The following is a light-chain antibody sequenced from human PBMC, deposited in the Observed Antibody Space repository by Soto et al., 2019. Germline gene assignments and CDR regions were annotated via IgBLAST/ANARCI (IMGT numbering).Light chain of an antibody. CDR2: AAS. J-gene: IGKJ1*01. Sequence: EIGLTQSPGTLSLSAGERATLSCRASQSVNSNSFAWYQQKPGQAPRLLIYAASSRATGIPDRFSGSGSGTDVTLTINRLEPEDFAVYYCQQFGNSPQTFGQGTKVEIK. V-gene: IGKV3-20*01. CDR1: QSVNSNS. CDR3: QQFGNSPQT.